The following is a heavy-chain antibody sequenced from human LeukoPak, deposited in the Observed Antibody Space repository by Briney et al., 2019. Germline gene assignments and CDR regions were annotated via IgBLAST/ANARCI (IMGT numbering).Heavy chain of an antibody. J-gene: IGHJ4*02. CDR3: AKDLPVIL. CDR2: ISYDGSNK. V-gene: IGHV3-30*18. Sequence: PGGSLRLSCAASGFTFSSYAMHWVRQTPGKGLEWVAVISYDGSNKYYADSVKGRFTISRDNSENTLYLQMNSLRAEDTAVYYCAKDLPVILWGRGALVTVSS. CDR1: GFTFSSYA. D-gene: IGHD3-16*02.